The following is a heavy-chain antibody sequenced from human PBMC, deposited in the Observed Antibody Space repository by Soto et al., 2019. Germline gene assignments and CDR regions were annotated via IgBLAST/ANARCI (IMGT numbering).Heavy chain of an antibody. CDR3: ARHRWTSGYYLVFDS. V-gene: IGHV4-59*08. CDR2: IYYSGTT. D-gene: IGHD3-3*01. CDR1: NGSIGTNY. Sequence: QVQLQVSGPGLVKPSETLTLTCTISNGSIGTNYWSWLRQPPGKPLEWIGHIYYSGTTNYNPSLKRRGTLSVDMSKSLFSLKLTSATAADTAVYYCARHRWTSGYYLVFDSWGQGTLVTVSS. J-gene: IGHJ4*02.